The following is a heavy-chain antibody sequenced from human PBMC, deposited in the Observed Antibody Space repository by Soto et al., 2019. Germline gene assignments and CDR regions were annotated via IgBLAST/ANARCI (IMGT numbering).Heavy chain of an antibody. CDR2: IVVGSGNT. Sequence: SVKVSCKASGFTFTSSAVQWVRQARGQRLEWIGWIVVGSGNTNYAQKFQERVTITRDMSTSTAYMELSSLRSEDTAVYYCAADLSVGPRGYYYYGMDVWGQGTTVTVSS. CDR3: AADLSVGPRGYYYYGMDV. CDR1: GFTFTSSA. J-gene: IGHJ6*02. V-gene: IGHV1-58*01. D-gene: IGHD6-19*01.